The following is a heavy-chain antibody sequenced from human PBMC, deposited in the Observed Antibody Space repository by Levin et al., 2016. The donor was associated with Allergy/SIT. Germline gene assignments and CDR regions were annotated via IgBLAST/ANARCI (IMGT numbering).Heavy chain of an antibody. CDR3: ARIRKGDFDFRSYFFHFYFDY. J-gene: IGHJ4*02. CDR2: TFSNDDK. V-gene: IGHV2-26*01. D-gene: IGHD3-3*01. Sequence: WIRQPPGKALEWLAHTFSNDDKSYSTSLKSRLSISQDTSKSQVVLTMSNMDPVDTATYYCARIRKGDFDFRSYFFHFYFDYWGQGSLVTVSS.